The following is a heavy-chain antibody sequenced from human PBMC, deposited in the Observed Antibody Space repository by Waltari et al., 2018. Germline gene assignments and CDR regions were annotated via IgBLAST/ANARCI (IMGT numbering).Heavy chain of an antibody. CDR2: ISWNSGSI. J-gene: IGHJ6*02. D-gene: IGHD4-17*01. Sequence: EVQLVASGGGLVQPGRSLRLSCAASGFPLDVWTTHWVRQAPGKGLEWVSGISWNSGSIGYADSVKGRFTISRDNVKKSLYLQMNSLRAEDTAFYYCAKAGYGEGRGRGMDVWGQGTTVTVSS. CDR1: GFPLDVWT. CDR3: AKAGYGEGRGRGMDV. V-gene: IGHV3-9*01.